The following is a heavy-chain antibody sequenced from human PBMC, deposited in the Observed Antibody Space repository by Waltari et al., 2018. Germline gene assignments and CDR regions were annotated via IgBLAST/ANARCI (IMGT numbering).Heavy chain of an antibody. V-gene: IGHV3-7*04. CDR2: IKQDGSEK. J-gene: IGHJ4*02. CDR3: ARDTYDSSGYLDY. CDR1: GFTFSSYW. Sequence: EVQLVESGGGLVQPGGSLRLSCAASGFTFSSYWMSWVRQAPGKGREWVANIKQDGSEKYYVDAVKGRFTISRDNAKNSLYLQMNSLRAEDTAVYYCARDTYDSSGYLDYWGQGTLVTVSS. D-gene: IGHD3-22*01.